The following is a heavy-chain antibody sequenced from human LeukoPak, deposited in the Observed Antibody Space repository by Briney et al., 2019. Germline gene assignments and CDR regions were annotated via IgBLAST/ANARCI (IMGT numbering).Heavy chain of an antibody. CDR2: FDPEYGET. V-gene: IGHV1-24*01. CDR3: VTLNYYDSSGYYYWYFDL. Sequence: ASVKLSCKVSGDTLTELSMHWVRQAPGKGLEWMGGFDPEYGETIYAQKFQGRITMTEDTSTDTAYMELSSLRSEDTALYYCVTLNYYDSSGYYYWYFDLWGRGTLFTVSP. J-gene: IGHJ2*01. D-gene: IGHD3-22*01. CDR1: GDTLTELS.